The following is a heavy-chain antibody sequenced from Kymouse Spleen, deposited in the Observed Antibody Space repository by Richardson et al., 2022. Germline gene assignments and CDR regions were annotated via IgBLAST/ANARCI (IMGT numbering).Heavy chain of an antibody. CDR2: INHSGST. V-gene: IGHV4-34*01. J-gene: IGHJ6*02. D-gene: IGHD1-7*01. CDR3: ARGITGTTEVVYYYYGMDV. Sequence: QVQLQQWGAGLLKPSETLSLTCAVYGGSFSGYYWSWIRQPPGKGLEWIGEINHSGSTNYNPSLKSRVTISVDTSKNQFSLKLSSVTAADTAVYYCARGITGTTEVVYYYYGMDVWGQGTTVTVSS. CDR1: GGSFSGYY.